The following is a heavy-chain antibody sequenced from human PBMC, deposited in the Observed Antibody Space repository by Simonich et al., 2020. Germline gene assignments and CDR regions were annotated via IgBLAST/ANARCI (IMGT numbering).Heavy chain of an antibody. CDR1: GFTFSSYS. J-gene: IGHJ4*02. V-gene: IGHV3-21*01. CDR3: ARKRFLEWFFDY. CDR2: IRSSSSYI. Sequence: EVQLVESGGGLVKPGGCLRLSCAASGFTFSSYSMNWVRQAPGKGLEGGSFIRSSSSYIYYADSVKGRFTISRDNAKNSLYLQMNILRAEDTAVYYCARKRFLEWFFDYWGQGTLVTVSS. D-gene: IGHD3-3*01.